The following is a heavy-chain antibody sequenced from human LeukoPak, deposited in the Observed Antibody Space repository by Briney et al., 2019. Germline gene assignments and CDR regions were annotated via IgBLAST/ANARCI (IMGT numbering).Heavy chain of an antibody. CDR3: ARGQVPAARGYNWFDP. CDR1: GWSFNDYY. V-gene: IGHV4-34*01. Sequence: SETLSLTCAVYGWSFNDYYWNWVRQAPGKGLEWIGEINARGDTNYNPSLKSRVTISADSSKNQFSLTLTSMIAADTAIYYCARGQVPAARGYNWFDPWGQGTLVTVSS. CDR2: INARGDT. D-gene: IGHD2-2*01. J-gene: IGHJ5*02.